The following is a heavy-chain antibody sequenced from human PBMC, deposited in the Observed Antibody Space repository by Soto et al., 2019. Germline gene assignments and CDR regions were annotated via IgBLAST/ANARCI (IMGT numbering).Heavy chain of an antibody. J-gene: IGHJ3*02. V-gene: IGHV3-30*18. CDR3: AKGGYGDYEVDAFDI. CDR2: ISYDGSNK. Sequence: GGSLRLSCAASGFTFSSYGMHWVRQAPGKGLEWVAVISYDGSNKYYADSVKGRFTISRDNSKNTLYLQMNSLRAEDTAVYYCAKGGYGDYEVDAFDIWGQGTMVTVSS. D-gene: IGHD4-17*01. CDR1: GFTFSSYG.